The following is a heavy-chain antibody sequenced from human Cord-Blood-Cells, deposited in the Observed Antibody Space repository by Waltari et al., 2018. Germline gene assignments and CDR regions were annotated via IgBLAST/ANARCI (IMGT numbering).Heavy chain of an antibody. CDR3: ARSLTGDAFDI. J-gene: IGHJ3*02. CDR2: INPNSGGT. D-gene: IGHD7-27*01. CDR1: GYTFTGYY. Sequence: QVQLVQSGAEVKKPGASVKVSCKASGYTFTGYYMHWVRQAPGQGLEWMGWINPNSGGTNYAQKVQGRVTMTRDTSISTAYMELSRLRSDDTAVYYCARSLTGDAFDIWGQGTMVTVSS. V-gene: IGHV1-2*02.